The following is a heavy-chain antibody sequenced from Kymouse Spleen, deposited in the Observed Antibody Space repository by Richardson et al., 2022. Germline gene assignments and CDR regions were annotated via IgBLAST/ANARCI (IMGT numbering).Heavy chain of an antibody. CDR3: TTDIVLMVYATFDY. Sequence: EVQLVESGGGLVKPGGSLRLSCAASGFTFSNAWMSWVRQAPGKGLEWVGRIKSKTDGGTTDYAAPVKGRFTISRDDSKNTLYLQMNSLKTEDTAVYYCTTDIVLMVYATFDYWGQGTLVTVSS. J-gene: IGHJ4*02. V-gene: IGHV3-15*01. D-gene: IGHD2-8*01. CDR2: IKSKTDGGTT. CDR1: GFTFSNAW.